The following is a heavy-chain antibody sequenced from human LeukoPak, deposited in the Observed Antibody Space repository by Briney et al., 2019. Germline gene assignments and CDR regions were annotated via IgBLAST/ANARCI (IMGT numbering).Heavy chain of an antibody. CDR3: ARDKVVPAAMSYYYYYMDV. CDR1: GGSISSGSYY. J-gene: IGHJ6*03. V-gene: IGHV4-61*02. D-gene: IGHD2-2*01. Sequence: SETLSLTCTVSGGSISSGSYYWSWIRQPAGNGLEWIGRIYTSGSTNYNPSLKSRVTISVDTSKNQFSLKLSSVTAADTAVYYCARDKVVPAAMSYYYYYMDVWGKGTTVTISS. CDR2: IYTSGST.